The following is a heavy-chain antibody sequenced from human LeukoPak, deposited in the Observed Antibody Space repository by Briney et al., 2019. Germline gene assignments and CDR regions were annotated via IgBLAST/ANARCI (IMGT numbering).Heavy chain of an antibody. CDR2: MNPNSGNT. CDR3: ARGLYLAY. Sequence: ATVKLSCKASGYTFTSYEINWVLHATGQGLEWMGWMNPNSGNTGYAQKFQGRVTITRNTSIRTAYMELSSLRSEDTAVYYCARGLYLAYWGQGTLVTVSS. V-gene: IGHV1-8*03. J-gene: IGHJ4*02. CDR1: GYTFTSYE.